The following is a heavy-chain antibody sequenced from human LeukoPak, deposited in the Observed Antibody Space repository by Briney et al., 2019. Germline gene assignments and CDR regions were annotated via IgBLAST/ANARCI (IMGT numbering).Heavy chain of an antibody. D-gene: IGHD2-2*01. CDR3: ARVFHPTSSQFYFDY. J-gene: IGHJ4*02. CDR2: IYYSGST. Sequence: SETLSLTCTVSGYSISRDYYWGWIRQPPGEGLEWIGSIYYSGSTSYNPSLKSRVTISVDTSKNQFSLKLSSVTAADTAVYYCARVFHPTSSQFYFDYWGQGTLVTVSS. CDR1: GYSISRDYY. V-gene: IGHV4-38-2*02.